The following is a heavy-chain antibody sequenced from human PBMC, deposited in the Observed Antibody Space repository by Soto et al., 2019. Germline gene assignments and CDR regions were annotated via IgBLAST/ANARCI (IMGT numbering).Heavy chain of an antibody. Sequence: ELQLVQSGGGLVQPGGSLRLSCSASGFTFSKYDMNWVRLAPGRGLEWLSFITGGGTTVYYADSVQGRSTISRDNAKNSLYLQLNSLRVEDTAVYYCARDYSLYHGDGMAFCGQATTVTVSS. CDR3: ARDYSLYHGDGMAF. V-gene: IGHV3-48*03. CDR2: ITGGGTTV. D-gene: IGHD1-26*01. CDR1: GFTFSKYD. J-gene: IGHJ6*02.